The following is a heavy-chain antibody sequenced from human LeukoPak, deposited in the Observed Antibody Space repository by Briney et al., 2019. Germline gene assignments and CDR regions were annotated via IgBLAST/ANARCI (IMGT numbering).Heavy chain of an antibody. V-gene: IGHV3-74*01. CDR3: ARDGYSSGWYYFDY. Sequence: PGGCLRLSCAASGFTFSSYWMHWVRQAPGKGLVWVSRINSDGSSTSYADSVKGRFTISRDNAKNTLYLQMNSLRAEDTAVYYCARDGYSSGWYYFDYWGQGTLLTVSS. CDR1: GFTFSSYW. CDR2: INSDGSST. D-gene: IGHD6-19*01. J-gene: IGHJ4*02.